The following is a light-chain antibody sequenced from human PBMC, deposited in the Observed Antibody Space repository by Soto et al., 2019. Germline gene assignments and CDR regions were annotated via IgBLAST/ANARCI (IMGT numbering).Light chain of an antibody. J-gene: IGLJ2*01. Sequence: SYEVTQPPSVSVAPGKTARITCGGNNIGSKSVHWYQQKPGQAPVVVIYYDSDRPSGIPERFSGSNSGNTATLTISRVEAGDEADYYCQVWHSSSDHPVFGGGTKVTVL. CDR2: YDS. CDR1: NIGSKS. V-gene: IGLV3-21*04. CDR3: QVWHSSSDHPV.